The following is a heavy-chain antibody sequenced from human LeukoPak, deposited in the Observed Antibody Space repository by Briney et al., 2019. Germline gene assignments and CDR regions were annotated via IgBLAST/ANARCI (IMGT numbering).Heavy chain of an antibody. J-gene: IGHJ5*02. CDR3: AIGGFGELGSRFDH. D-gene: IGHD3-10*01. CDR2: IYYSGST. V-gene: IGHV4-30-4*01. Sequence: PSETLSLTCTVSGGSISSGDYYWGWIRQPPGKGLEWIGYIYYSGSTYYNPSLKSRVTISVDTSKNQFSLKLTSVTAADTAVYYCAIGGFGELGSRFDHWGQGTLVTVSS. CDR1: GGSISSGDYY.